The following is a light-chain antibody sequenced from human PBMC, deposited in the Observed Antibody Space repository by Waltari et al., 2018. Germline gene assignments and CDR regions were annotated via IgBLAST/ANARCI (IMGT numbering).Light chain of an antibody. Sequence: QSVLTQPPSASGTPGQRVTISCSGSSSNIGSNYVYWYQQLPGTAPKLLIYRNNRRHSGVPYRFSGPKAGTSASLAISGLRSEDEADYYCAAWDDSLSGLVVFGGGTKLTVL. CDR2: RNN. CDR1: SSNIGSNY. J-gene: IGLJ2*01. V-gene: IGLV1-47*01. CDR3: AAWDDSLSGLVV.